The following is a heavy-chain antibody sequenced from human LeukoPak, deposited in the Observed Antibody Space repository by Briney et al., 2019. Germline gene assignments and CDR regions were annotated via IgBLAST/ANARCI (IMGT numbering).Heavy chain of an antibody. V-gene: IGHV4-39*01. CDR2: IYYTGST. J-gene: IGHJ4*02. CDR3: ARHRWGFVVVPAAKRGYFDY. D-gene: IGHD2-2*01. Sequence: SETLSLTCSVSGGSIDSTNYYWDWIRQPPGKRLEWIATIYYTGSTYYNPSLKSRVTISVDTSKNQFSLKLSSVTAADTAVYYCARHRWGFVVVPAAKRGYFDYWGQGTLVTVSS. CDR1: GGSIDSTNYY.